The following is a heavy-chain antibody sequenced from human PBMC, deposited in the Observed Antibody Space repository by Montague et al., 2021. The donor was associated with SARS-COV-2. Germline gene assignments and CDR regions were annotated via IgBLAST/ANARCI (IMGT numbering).Heavy chain of an antibody. CDR1: GDSISSYY. CDR2: IYYSGST. CDR3: ARGQLWFDY. J-gene: IGHJ4*02. Sequence: SETLSLTCTVSGDSISSYYWSWIRQSPGKGLEWIGYIYYSGSTNXNPSLKSRVTISVDTSKNQSSLKLRSVTAADTAVYYCARGQLWFDYWGQGTLVTVSS. V-gene: IGHV4-59*08. D-gene: IGHD5-18*01.